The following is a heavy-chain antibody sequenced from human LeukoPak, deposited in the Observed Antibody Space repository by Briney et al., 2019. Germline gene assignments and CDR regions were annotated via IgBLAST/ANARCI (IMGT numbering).Heavy chain of an antibody. D-gene: IGHD2-2*01. J-gene: IGHJ5*02. V-gene: IGHV3-48*01. Sequence: GGSLRLSCAASGLTFSSYSMDWVRQAPGKGLEWVAYISHNGRSTYYADSVKGRFTFSRDNSKNTLYLQMNSLKTEDTAVYYCTTEPPMDFFVVLPAWGQGTLVTVSS. CDR2: ISHNGRST. CDR3: TTEPPMDFFVVLPA. CDR1: GLTFSSYS.